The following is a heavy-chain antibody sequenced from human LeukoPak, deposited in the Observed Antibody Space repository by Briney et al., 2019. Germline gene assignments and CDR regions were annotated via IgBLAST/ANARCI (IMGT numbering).Heavy chain of an antibody. CDR2: IIPILGIA. D-gene: IGHD2-2*01. J-gene: IGHJ4*02. Sequence: VKVSFKASGGTFISYTISWVRQAPGQGLEWMGRIIPILGIANYSQKFQGRVTITADKSTSTAYMELSSLRSEDTAVYYCARGYQLLIFDYWGQGTLVTVSS. CDR3: ARGYQLLIFDY. CDR1: GGTFISYT. V-gene: IGHV1-69*02.